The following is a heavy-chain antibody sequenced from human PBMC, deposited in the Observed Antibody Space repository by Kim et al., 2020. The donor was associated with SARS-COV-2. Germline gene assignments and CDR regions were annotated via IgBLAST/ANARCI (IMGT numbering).Heavy chain of an antibody. V-gene: IGHV3-30*04. Sequence: GGSLRLSCAASGFTFSSYAMHWVRQAPGKGLEWVAVISYDGSNKYYADSVKGRFTISRDNSKNTLYLQMNSLRAEDTAVYYCARDLESPPKRGYSGYAWGYWGQGTLVTVSS. CDR3: ARDLESPPKRGYSGYAWGY. D-gene: IGHD5-12*01. CDR1: GFTFSSYA. J-gene: IGHJ4*02. CDR2: ISYDGSNK.